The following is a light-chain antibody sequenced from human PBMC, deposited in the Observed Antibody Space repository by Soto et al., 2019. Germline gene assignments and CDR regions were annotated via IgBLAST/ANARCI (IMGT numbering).Light chain of an antibody. V-gene: IGKV1-5*01. J-gene: IGKJ4*01. CDR2: DAY. Sequence: DIQMTQSPSSLSASVGDRVTITCRASQNIDSYLNWYQQRPGKAPKLLIHDAYSLQSGVQSRFSGSGSGTEFTLTIRSLQPDDFATYYCKQYNSYPLTFGGGTKVDIK. CDR1: QNIDSY. CDR3: KQYNSYPLT.